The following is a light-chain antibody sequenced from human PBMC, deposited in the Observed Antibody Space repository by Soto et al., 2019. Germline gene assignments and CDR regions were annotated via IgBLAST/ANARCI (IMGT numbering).Light chain of an antibody. CDR2: GAS. CDR3: EQYGSSPLWA. J-gene: IGKJ1*01. V-gene: IGKV3-20*01. Sequence: ESVLTQSPGTLSLSPGERATLSCRASQSISSNSLAWYQQKPGQAPRLLIYGASSRATGIPDRFSGSGSGTDFTLTISRREPEDFAVYYCEQYGSSPLWAFGQGTKVEIK. CDR1: QSISSNS.